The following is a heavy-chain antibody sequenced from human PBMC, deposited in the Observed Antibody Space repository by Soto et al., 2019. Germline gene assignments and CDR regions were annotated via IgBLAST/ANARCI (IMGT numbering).Heavy chain of an antibody. CDR1: GFTFSSYA. V-gene: IGHV3-23*01. D-gene: IGHD3-3*01. J-gene: IGHJ4*02. Sequence: LRLSCAASGFTFSSYAMSWVRQAPGKGLEWVSAISGSGGSTYYADSVKGRFTISRDNSKNTLYLQMNSLRAEDTAVYYCAKTAEFDFWSGPHFAPRSWPFDYWGQGTLVTVSS. CDR2: ISGSGGST. CDR3: AKTAEFDFWSGPHFAPRSWPFDY.